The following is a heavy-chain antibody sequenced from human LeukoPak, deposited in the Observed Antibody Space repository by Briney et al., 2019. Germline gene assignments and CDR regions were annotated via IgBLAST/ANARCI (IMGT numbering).Heavy chain of an antibody. J-gene: IGHJ6*02. V-gene: IGHV4-34*01. CDR3: ARFAYCSSTSCYTHYYYYGMDV. CDR1: GGSFSGYY. Sequence: SETLSLTCAVYGGSFSGYYWSWIRQPPGKGLEWIGEINHSGSTNYNPSLKSRVTISVDTSKNQFSLKLSSVTAADTSVYYCARFAYCSSTSCYTHYYYYGMDVWGQGTTVTVSS. D-gene: IGHD2-2*02. CDR2: INHSGST.